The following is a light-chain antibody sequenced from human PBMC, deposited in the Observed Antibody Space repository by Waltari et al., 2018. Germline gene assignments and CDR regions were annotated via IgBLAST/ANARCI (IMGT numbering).Light chain of an antibody. V-gene: IGLV1-44*01. CDR3: AAWDDSLNGLV. J-gene: IGLJ2*01. Sequence: QSVLTQPPSASGTPGQRVTISCSGNRSTIGSNTATWDQQLPGTAPKLLIYSNNQRPSGVPDRFSGSKSGTSASLAISGLQSEDEADYYCAAWDDSLNGLVFGGGTKLTVL. CDR1: RSTIGSNT. CDR2: SNN.